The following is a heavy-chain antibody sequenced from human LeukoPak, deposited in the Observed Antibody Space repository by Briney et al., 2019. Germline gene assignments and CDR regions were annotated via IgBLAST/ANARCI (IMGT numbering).Heavy chain of an antibody. CDR3: ARAGSYGYDY. CDR2: INHSGST. J-gene: IGHJ4*02. CDR1: GGSFSGYY. Sequence: SETLSLTCAVYGGSFSGYYWSWIRQPPGKGLEWIGEINHSGSTNYSPSLKSRVTISVDTSKNQFSLKLSSVTAADTAVYYCARAGSYGYDYWGQGTLVTVSS. V-gene: IGHV4-34*01. D-gene: IGHD5-18*01.